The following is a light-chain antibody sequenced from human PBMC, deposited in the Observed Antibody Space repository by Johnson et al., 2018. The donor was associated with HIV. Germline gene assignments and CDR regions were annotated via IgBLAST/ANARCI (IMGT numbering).Light chain of an antibody. CDR3: GPWATSLRTGF. V-gene: IGLV1-51*01. CDR2: DNN. Sequence: SVLTPPPPVSAAPGQQVAISCSGSSSNIGNNNVSWYQQVPGTAPNLLLYDNNSRPPWIPPRFSCSQTCSLATPGTIGLQPWDEADYYCGPWATSLRTGFFGTGTKVTVL. J-gene: IGLJ1*01. CDR1: SSNIGNNN.